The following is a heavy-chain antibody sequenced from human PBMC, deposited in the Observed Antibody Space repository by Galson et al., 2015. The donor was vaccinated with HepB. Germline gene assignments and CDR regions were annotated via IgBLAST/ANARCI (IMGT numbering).Heavy chain of an antibody. V-gene: IGHV3-23*01. CDR1: GSTFSSYA. Sequence: SLRLSCAASGSTFSSYAMSWVRQAPGKGLEWVSAISGSGGSTYYADSVKGRFTISRDNSKNTLYLQMNSLRAEDTAVYYCAPYSDYCSSTSCYRDWGQGTLVTVSS. CDR3: APYSDYCSSTSCYRD. J-gene: IGHJ4*02. D-gene: IGHD2-2*02. CDR2: ISGSGGST.